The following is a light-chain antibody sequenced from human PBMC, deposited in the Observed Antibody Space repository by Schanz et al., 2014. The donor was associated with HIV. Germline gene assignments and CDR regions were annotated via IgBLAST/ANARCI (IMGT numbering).Light chain of an antibody. Sequence: QLVLTQSPSASASLGASVKLTCTLSSEFSTYAIAWHQQQPEKGPRYLMRVNSDGRHIKGGGIPDRFSGSSSGAERYLSISSLQSEDEADYYCQTWGTGIHVFGGGTKLTVL. CDR2: VNSDGRH. CDR3: QTWGTGIHV. J-gene: IGLJ2*01. CDR1: SEFSTYA. V-gene: IGLV4-69*01.